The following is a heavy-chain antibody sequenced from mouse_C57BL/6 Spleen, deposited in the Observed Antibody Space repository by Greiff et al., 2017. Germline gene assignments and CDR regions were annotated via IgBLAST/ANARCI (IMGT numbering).Heavy chain of an antibody. J-gene: IGHJ4*01. Sequence: QVQLQQSGAELARPGASVKLSCKASGYTFTSYGISWVKQRTGQGFEWIGEIYPRSGNTYYNEKFKGKATLTADKSSSTAYMELRSLTSEDSAVYFCAIYYDYDGAMDYWGQGTSVTVSS. CDR1: GYTFTSYG. D-gene: IGHD2-4*01. CDR3: AIYYDYDGAMDY. CDR2: IYPRSGNT. V-gene: IGHV1-81*01.